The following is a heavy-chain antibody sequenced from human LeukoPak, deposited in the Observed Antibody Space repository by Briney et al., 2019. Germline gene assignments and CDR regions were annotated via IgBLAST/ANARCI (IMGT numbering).Heavy chain of an antibody. D-gene: IGHD2-2*01. CDR3: AKTPDSRYCSSTSCYNWFDP. Sequence: QTGGSLRLSCAASGFTFSSYAMSWVRQAPGKGLEWVSAISGSGGSTYYADSVKGRFTIPRDNSKNTLNLQMNRLRAEDTAVYYCAKTPDSRYCSSTSCYNWFDPWGQGTLVTVSS. CDR2: ISGSGGST. V-gene: IGHV3-23*01. J-gene: IGHJ5*02. CDR1: GFTFSSYA.